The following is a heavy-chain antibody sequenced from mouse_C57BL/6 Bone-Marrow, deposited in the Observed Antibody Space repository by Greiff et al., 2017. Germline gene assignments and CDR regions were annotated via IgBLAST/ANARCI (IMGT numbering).Heavy chain of an antibody. D-gene: IGHD1-1*01. Sequence: QVQLQQSGAELVKPGASVKLSCKASGYTFTSYWMHWVKQRPGQGLEWIGMIHPNSGSTNYNEKFKSKATLTVDKSSSTAYMQLSSLTSEDSAVYYCAGPYYYGSSGYWGKGTTLTVSS. J-gene: IGHJ2*01. CDR1: GYTFTSYW. CDR2: IHPNSGST. V-gene: IGHV1-64*01. CDR3: AGPYYYGSSGY.